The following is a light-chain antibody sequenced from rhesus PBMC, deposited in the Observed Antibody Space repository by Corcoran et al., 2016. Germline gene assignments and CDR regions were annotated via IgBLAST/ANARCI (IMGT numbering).Light chain of an antibody. CDR1: QDISNN. CDR2: KAS. CDR3: QHGYGILYS. J-gene: IGKJ2*01. Sequence: DIQMTQSPSSLSASVGDRVTITCRASQDISNNLAWYQQRPGKVPKFLIYKASTLQSGIPSRFSGSGSGTEFTLTISSLQPEDFATYYCQHGYGILYSFGQGTKVEIK. V-gene: IGKV1-25*01.